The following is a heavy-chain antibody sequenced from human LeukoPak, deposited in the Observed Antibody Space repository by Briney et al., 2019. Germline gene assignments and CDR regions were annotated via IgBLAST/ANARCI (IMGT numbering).Heavy chain of an antibody. D-gene: IGHD4-23*01. CDR2: INPSGGST. Sequence: ASVKVSCEASGYTFTSYYMHWVRQAPGQGLEWMGIINPSGGSTSYAQKFQGKVTMTRDVSTSTVYMELSSLRSEDAAVYYCARGPLDGGKESENWFDPWGQGTLVTVSS. CDR1: GYTFTSYY. CDR3: ARGPLDGGKESENWFDP. V-gene: IGHV1-46*01. J-gene: IGHJ5*02.